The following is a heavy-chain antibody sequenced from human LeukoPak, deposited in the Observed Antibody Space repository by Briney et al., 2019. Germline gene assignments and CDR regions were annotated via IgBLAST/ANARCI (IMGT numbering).Heavy chain of an antibody. CDR1: GGSISSGGYY. J-gene: IGHJ4*02. V-gene: IGHV4-31*03. D-gene: IGHD3-10*01. CDR3: ARCGSGSYPFLFDY. Sequence: SETLSLTCTVSGGSISSGGYYWSWIRQHPGKGLEWIGYIYYSGSTYYNPSLKSRVTISVDTSKNQFSLKLSSVTAADTAVYYCARCGSGSYPFLFDYWGQGTLVTVSS. CDR2: IYYSGST.